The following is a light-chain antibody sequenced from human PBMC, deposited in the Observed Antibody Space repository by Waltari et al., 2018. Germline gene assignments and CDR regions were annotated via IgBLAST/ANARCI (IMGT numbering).Light chain of an antibody. CDR3: YSTDSSGHERV. Sequence: SYELTQPPSVSVSPGQTARITCPGDALAKKYAYWYQQKSGQAPVLVIFEDTKRPSGIPERFSDSSSGTMATLTITGAQVEDEADYYCYSTDSSGHERVFGGGTKLTVL. J-gene: IGLJ3*02. V-gene: IGLV3-10*01. CDR2: EDT. CDR1: ALAKKY.